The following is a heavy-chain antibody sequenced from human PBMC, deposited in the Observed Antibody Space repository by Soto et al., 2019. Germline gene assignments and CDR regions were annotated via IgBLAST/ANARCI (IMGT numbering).Heavy chain of an antibody. D-gene: IGHD3-22*01. CDR1: GYNFPGYW. Sequence: GESLKISCTASGYNFPGYWIGWVRQMPGKGLEWMGRIAPADSYTNYSPSFHGHVTMSVDRSTSTAYLQWGSLKASDTAMYYCVRVPIGHSDDSGYSDSWGQGTQVTGSS. V-gene: IGHV5-10-1*01. CDR3: VRVPIGHSDDSGYSDS. J-gene: IGHJ5*01. CDR2: IAPADSYT.